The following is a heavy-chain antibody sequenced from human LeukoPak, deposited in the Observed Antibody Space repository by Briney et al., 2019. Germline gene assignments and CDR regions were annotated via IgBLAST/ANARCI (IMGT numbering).Heavy chain of an antibody. CDR1: GFTFSRYW. V-gene: IGHV3-7*01. Sequence: GGSLRLSCASSGFTFSRYWMSWVRQAPGKGLKWVANIDQDGNEKNYVDSVKGRFTISRDNAKNSLYLQINSLRAEDTAVYYCASLDANMVNGDYWGQGTLVTLCS. CDR3: ASLDANMVNGDY. CDR2: IDQDGNEK. J-gene: IGHJ4*02. D-gene: IGHD5-18*01.